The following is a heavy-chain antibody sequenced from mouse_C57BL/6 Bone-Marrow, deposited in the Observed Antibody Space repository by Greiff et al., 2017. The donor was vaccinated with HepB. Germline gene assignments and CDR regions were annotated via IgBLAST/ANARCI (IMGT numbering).Heavy chain of an antibody. D-gene: IGHD1-1*01. J-gene: IGHJ1*03. Sequence: VQLKESEGGLVQPGRSMKLSCTASGFTFSDYYMAWVRQVPEKGLEWVANINYDGSSTYYLDSLKSRFIISRDNAKNILYLQMSSLKSEDTATYYCARVGSRRDWYFDVWGTGTTVTVSS. CDR1: GFTFSDYY. CDR3: ARVGSRRDWYFDV. V-gene: IGHV5-16*01. CDR2: INYDGSST.